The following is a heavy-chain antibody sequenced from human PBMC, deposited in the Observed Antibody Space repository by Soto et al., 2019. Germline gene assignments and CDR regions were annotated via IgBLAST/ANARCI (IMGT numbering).Heavy chain of an antibody. CDR2: INHSGST. Sequence: SETLSLTCAVYGGSFSGYYWSWIRQPPGKGLEWIGEINHSGSTNYNPSLKSRVTISVDTSKNQFSLKLSSVTAADTAVYYCARRFGEYNAFDIWGQGTMVTVSS. D-gene: IGHD3-10*01. CDR1: GGSFSGYY. CDR3: ARRFGEYNAFDI. J-gene: IGHJ3*02. V-gene: IGHV4-34*01.